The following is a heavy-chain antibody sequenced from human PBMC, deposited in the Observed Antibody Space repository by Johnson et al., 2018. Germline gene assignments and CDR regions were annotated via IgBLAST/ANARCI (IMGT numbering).Heavy chain of an antibody. CDR3: AKHTGSSWTLDYYYYYMDV. V-gene: IGHV3-9*01. CDR2: ISWNSGSI. J-gene: IGHJ6*03. CDR1: GFTFDGYA. Sequence: VQLVQSGGGLVQPGRSLRLSCAASGFTFDGYAMHWVRQAPGKGLEWVSGISWNSGSIGYADSGKGRFTISRDNAKNSLYLQMNSLRAEDTALYYCAKHTGSSWTLDYYYYYMDVWGKGTTVTVSS. D-gene: IGHD6-13*01.